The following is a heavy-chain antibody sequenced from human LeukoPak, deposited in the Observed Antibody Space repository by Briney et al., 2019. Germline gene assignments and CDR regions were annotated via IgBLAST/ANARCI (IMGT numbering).Heavy chain of an antibody. J-gene: IGHJ5*02. V-gene: IGHV3-23*01. CDR1: GLTFSSYA. Sequence: GGSLRLSCAASGLTFSSYAMSWVRQAPGKGLEWVSGINGRGGNTYYADSVKGRFTISRDNAKNSLYLQMNSLRAEDTAVYYCARENYDILTGYSSGVWFDPWGQGTLVTVSS. CDR2: INGRGGNT. CDR3: ARENYDILTGYSSGVWFDP. D-gene: IGHD3-9*01.